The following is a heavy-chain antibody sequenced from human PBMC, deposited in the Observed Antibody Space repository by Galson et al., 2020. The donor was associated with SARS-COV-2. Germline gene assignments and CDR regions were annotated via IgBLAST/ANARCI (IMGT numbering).Heavy chain of an antibody. Sequence: ASVKVSCKASGYMFSNFAMHWVRQAPGKGLEWMGWINTNTGNPMYAQGSTGRFVFSLDTSVTTAYLQINNLKAEDTAVYYCARVGRVIVYGVVLNYFDYWGQGTLVTVSS. J-gene: IGHJ4*02. CDR1: GYMFSNFA. CDR2: INTNTGNP. CDR3: ARVGRVIVYGVVLNYFDY. D-gene: IGHD3-3*01. V-gene: IGHV7-4-1*02.